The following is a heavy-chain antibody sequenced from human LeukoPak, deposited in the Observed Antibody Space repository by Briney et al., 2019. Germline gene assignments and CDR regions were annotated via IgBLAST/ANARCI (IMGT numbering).Heavy chain of an antibody. V-gene: IGHV3-23*01. CDR1: GFTFSSYA. J-gene: IGHJ4*02. CDR2: ISGSGGST. Sequence: VGSLRLSCAASGFTFSSYAMSSVRQAPGKGLEWVSAISGSGGSTYYADSVKGPFTISRDNSKNTLYLQMNSLRAEDTAVYYCAKVGRGQLWFSDYWGQGTLVTVSS. D-gene: IGHD5-18*01. CDR3: AKVGRGQLWFSDY.